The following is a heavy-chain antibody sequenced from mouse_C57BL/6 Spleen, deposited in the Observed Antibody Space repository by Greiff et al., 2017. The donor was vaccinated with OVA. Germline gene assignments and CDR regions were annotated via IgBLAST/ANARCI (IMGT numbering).Heavy chain of an antibody. D-gene: IGHD2-3*01. CDR3: SGSGWVLGYLDY. J-gene: IGHJ2*01. V-gene: IGHV1-53*01. Sequence: QVQLQQPGAELVKPGASVKLSCKASGYTFTSYWMHWVKQRPGQGLEWIGNINPRTGGTNYNEKFKSKATLTADKSSSTAYMQLSSLASEDSAVYYCSGSGWVLGYLDYWGQGTTLTVSS. CDR2: INPRTGGT. CDR1: GYTFTSYW.